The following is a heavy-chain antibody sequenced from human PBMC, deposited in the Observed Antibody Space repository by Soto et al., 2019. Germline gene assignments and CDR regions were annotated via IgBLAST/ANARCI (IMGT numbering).Heavy chain of an antibody. CDR3: TTGGPLYGDSRRGYYYYGMDV. J-gene: IGHJ6*02. D-gene: IGHD4-17*01. V-gene: IGHV3-15*07. CDR2: IKSKTDGGTT. Sequence: SLRLPCAAFGFTFSDAWMNRVLQAPGKGLEWVGRIKSKTDGGTTDYAAPVKGRFTISRDGSKNTLYLQMNSLKTEDTAVYYCTTGGPLYGDSRRGYYYYGMDVWGQGTTVTVSS. CDR1: GFTFSDAW.